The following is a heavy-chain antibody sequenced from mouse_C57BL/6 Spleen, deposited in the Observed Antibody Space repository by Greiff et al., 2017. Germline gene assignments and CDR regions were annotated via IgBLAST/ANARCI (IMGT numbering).Heavy chain of an antibody. Sequence: VQLQQSVAELVRPGASVKLSCTASGFNIKNTYMHWVKQRPEQGLEWIGRIDPANGNAKYAPKVQGKATITADTSSNTAYLQLSSLTSEDTAIYYCARGDYYGSSYEGYWGQGTTLTVSS. CDR2: IDPANGNA. CDR3: ARGDYYGSSYEGY. CDR1: GFNIKNTY. J-gene: IGHJ2*01. V-gene: IGHV14-3*01. D-gene: IGHD1-1*01.